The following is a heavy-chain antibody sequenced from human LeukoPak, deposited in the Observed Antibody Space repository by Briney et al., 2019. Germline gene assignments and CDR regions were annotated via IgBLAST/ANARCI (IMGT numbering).Heavy chain of an antibody. V-gene: IGHV4-59*01. CDR3: ARVRYSYGPYYYYMDV. CDR1: GGSISSYY. Sequence: SETLSLTCTVSGGSISSYYWSWIRQPPGKGLEWIGYIYYSGSTNYNPSLKSRVTISVDTSKNQFSLKLSSVTAADTAVYYCARVRYSYGPYYYYMDVWGKGTTVTV. J-gene: IGHJ6*03. CDR2: IYYSGST. D-gene: IGHD5-18*01.